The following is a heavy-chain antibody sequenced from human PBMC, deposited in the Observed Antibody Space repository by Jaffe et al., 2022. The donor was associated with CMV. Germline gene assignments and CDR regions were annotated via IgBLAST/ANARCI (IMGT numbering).Heavy chain of an antibody. J-gene: IGHJ6*02. D-gene: IGHD6-13*01. V-gene: IGHV4-4*07. CDR2: IYTSGST. CDR3: ASRIAAAGDYYYYYGMDV. CDR1: GGSISSYY. Sequence: QVQLQESGPGLVKPSETLSLTCTVSGGSISSYYWSWIRQPAGKGLEWIGRIYTSGSTNYNPSLKSRVTMSVDTSKNQFSLKLSSVTAADTAVYYCASRIAAAGDYYYYYGMDVWGQGTTVTVSS.